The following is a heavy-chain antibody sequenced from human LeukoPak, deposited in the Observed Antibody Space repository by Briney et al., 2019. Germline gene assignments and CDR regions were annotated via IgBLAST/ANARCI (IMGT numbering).Heavy chain of an antibody. Sequence: GGSPRLSCAASGNYWMHWVRQAPGKGLVWVSHINSDGSWTSYADSVKGRFTISKDNAKNTVYLQMNSLRAEDTAVYYCANEIRPNDYWGQGTLVTVSS. J-gene: IGHJ4*02. D-gene: IGHD4-17*01. CDR2: INSDGSWT. CDR1: GNYW. CDR3: ANEIRPNDY. V-gene: IGHV3-74*01.